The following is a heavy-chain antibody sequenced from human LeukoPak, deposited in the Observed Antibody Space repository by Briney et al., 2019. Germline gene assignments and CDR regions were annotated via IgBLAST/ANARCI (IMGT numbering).Heavy chain of an antibody. CDR3: ARGPKPKITMIVVDLPYYYYGMDV. Sequence: GGSLRLSCAASGFTFSSYAMHWVRQAPGKGLEWVAVISYDGSNKYYADSVKGRFTISRDNSKNTPYLQMNSLRAEDTAVYYCARGPKPKITMIVVDLPYYYYGMDVWGQGTTVTVSS. D-gene: IGHD3-22*01. CDR2: ISYDGSNK. CDR1: GFTFSSYA. J-gene: IGHJ6*02. V-gene: IGHV3-30-3*01.